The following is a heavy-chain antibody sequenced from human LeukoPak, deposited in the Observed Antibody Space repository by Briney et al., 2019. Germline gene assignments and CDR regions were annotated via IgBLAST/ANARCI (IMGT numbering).Heavy chain of an antibody. J-gene: IGHJ6*02. CDR2: ISYDGSNK. Sequence: GRSLRLSCAASGFTFSSYGMHWVRQAPGKGLEWVAVISYDGSNKYYADSVKGRFTISRDNSKNTLYLQMNSLRAEDTAVYYCAKDSGLWFRELFTVPYYYGMDVWGQGTTVTVSS. V-gene: IGHV3-30*18. D-gene: IGHD3-10*01. CDR3: AKDSGLWFRELFTVPYYYGMDV. CDR1: GFTFSSYG.